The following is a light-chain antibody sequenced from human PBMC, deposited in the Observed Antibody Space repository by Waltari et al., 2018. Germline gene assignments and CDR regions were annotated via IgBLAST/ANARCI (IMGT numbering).Light chain of an antibody. Sequence: QSVLTQPPSASGTPGQRVTISCSGSNANIGSNTVNWYQQVPGTAPKLLIYSNDPRPSGVPDRFSGSKSGTSASLAISGLQSEDEADYYCATWDDRLTGVVFGGGTKVTVL. CDR1: NANIGSNT. V-gene: IGLV1-44*01. CDR3: ATWDDRLTGVV. J-gene: IGLJ2*01. CDR2: SND.